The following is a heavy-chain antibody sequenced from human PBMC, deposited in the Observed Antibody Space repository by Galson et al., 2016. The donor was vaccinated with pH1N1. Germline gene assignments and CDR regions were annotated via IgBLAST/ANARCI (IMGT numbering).Heavy chain of an antibody. CDR2: IDPSGGST. CDR1: GYTFTYYA. CDR3: ARGGYWVY. Sequence: SVKVSCKASGYTFTYYAIHWVRQAPGQGLEWLGVIDPSGGSTTYAQKFQGRVTVTVDTSTSTVYMELSSLRSDDTAMYYCARGGYWVYWGQGTLVTVSS. V-gene: IGHV1-46*01. D-gene: IGHD3-22*01. J-gene: IGHJ4*02.